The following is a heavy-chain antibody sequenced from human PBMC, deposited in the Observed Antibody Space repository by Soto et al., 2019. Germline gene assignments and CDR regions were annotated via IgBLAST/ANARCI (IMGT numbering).Heavy chain of an antibody. J-gene: IGHJ4*02. CDR1: GFTFSSYA. Sequence: RGSLILSCAASGFTFSSYAMSWVRQAPGKGLEWVSAISGSGGSTYYADSVKGRFTISRDNSKNTLYLQMNSLRAEDTAVYYCAKGATTIFGVVTEDYWRQGTLVTVSS. D-gene: IGHD3-3*01. V-gene: IGHV3-23*01. CDR3: AKGATTIFGVVTEDY. CDR2: ISGSGGST.